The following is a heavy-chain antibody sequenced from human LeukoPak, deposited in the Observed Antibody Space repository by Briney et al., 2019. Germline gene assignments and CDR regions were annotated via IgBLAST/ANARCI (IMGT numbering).Heavy chain of an antibody. Sequence: ASVKVSCKASGYTFTSYAMNWVRQAPGQGLEWMGWINTNTGNPTYAQGFTGRIVFSLDTSVSTAYLQISSLKAEDTAVYYCASTGETMVRGVDAFDIWGQGTMVTVSS. J-gene: IGHJ3*02. CDR2: INTNTGNP. CDR1: GYTFTSYA. D-gene: IGHD3-10*01. CDR3: ASTGETMVRGVDAFDI. V-gene: IGHV7-4-1*02.